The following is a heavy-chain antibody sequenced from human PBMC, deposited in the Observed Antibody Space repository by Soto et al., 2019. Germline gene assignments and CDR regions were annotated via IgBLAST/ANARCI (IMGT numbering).Heavy chain of an antibody. CDR2: ISYSGNT. Sequence: SETRSLTWTVSRGSITNYFWTWIRQSPGRGLEGIGYISYSGNTYYNAYLKSRVTISVDTSKNQFSLKLSSVTAADTAVYYCARFQGLRWLQLRYYYYGMDVWGQGTTVTGSS. CDR3: ARFQGLRWLQLRYYYYGMDV. V-gene: IGHV4-59*08. CDR1: RGSITNYF. J-gene: IGHJ6*02. D-gene: IGHD5-12*01.